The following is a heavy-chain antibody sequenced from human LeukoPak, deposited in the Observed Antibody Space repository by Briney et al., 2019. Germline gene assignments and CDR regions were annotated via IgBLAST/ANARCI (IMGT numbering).Heavy chain of an antibody. D-gene: IGHD2-2*01. Sequence: QPGGSLRLSCAASGFTVSSKYMSWVRQAPGKGLEWVSVLYSGGNIYYADSVKGRFTISRDNSKNTVNLQMNSLRAEDTAVYYCASGVEVGPVYFDNWGQGTLVTVSS. CDR1: GFTVSSKY. V-gene: IGHV3-66*01. CDR3: ASGVEVGPVYFDN. CDR2: LYSGGNI. J-gene: IGHJ4*02.